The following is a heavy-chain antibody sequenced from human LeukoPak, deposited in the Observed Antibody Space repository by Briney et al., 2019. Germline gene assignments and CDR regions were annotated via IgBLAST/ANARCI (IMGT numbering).Heavy chain of an antibody. V-gene: IGHV1-2*06. Sequence: ASVKVSCKASGYTFTGYHIHWVRQAPGQGLGWMGRVNPYSGDTNFAQKFQGRVTMTRDTAITTAYMDLSSLTPDDTAVYFCARDQGSLTRSWYTGYWGQGNQVTVSS. CDR3: ARDQGSLTRSWYTGY. J-gene: IGHJ4*02. CDR2: VNPYSGDT. CDR1: GYTFTGYH. D-gene: IGHD6-13*01.